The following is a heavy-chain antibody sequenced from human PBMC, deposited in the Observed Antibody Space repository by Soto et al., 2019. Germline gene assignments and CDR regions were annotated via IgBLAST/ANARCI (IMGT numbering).Heavy chain of an antibody. CDR2: IYYSGST. D-gene: IGHD6-19*01. CDR1: GGSISSYY. CDR3: ARHFTDSSGWYTAFDI. V-gene: IGHV4-59*08. Sequence: QVQLQESGPGLVKPSETLSLTCTVSGGSISSYYWSWIRQPPGKGLEWIGYIYYSGSTNYTPSLNGRVTKSVDTSKNQFSLKLSSVTAADTAVYYCARHFTDSSGWYTAFDIWGQGTMVTVSS. J-gene: IGHJ3*02.